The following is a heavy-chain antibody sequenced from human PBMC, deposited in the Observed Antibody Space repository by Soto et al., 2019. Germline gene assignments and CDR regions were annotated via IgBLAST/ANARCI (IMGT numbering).Heavy chain of an antibody. CDR1: GFTFSSYA. Sequence: GGSLRLSCAASGFTFSSYAMHWVRQAPGKGLEWVAVISYDGSNKYYADSVKGRFTISRDNSKNTLYLQMNSLRAEDTAVYYCARSFGITIFGVVIIYREGYYFDYWGQGTLVTVSS. CDR3: ARSFGITIFGVVIIYREGYYFDY. D-gene: IGHD3-3*01. J-gene: IGHJ4*02. V-gene: IGHV3-30-3*01. CDR2: ISYDGSNK.